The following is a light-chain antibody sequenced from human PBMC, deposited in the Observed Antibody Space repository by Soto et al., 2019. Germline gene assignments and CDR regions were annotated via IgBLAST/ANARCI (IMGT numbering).Light chain of an antibody. Sequence: QSVLTQPASVSVSPGQSITISCTGTISDVGSYNLVSWYQQHPRKAPRLLIYEDIKRPSGVSNRFSGSKSGYTASLTISGLQAEDEADYYCCSYATTYTFVFGTGTKVTVL. CDR3: CSYATTYTFV. J-gene: IGLJ1*01. CDR2: EDI. V-gene: IGLV2-23*01. CDR1: ISDVGSYNL.